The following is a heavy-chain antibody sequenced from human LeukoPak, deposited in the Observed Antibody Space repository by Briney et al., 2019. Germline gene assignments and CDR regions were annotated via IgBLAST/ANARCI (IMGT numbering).Heavy chain of an antibody. V-gene: IGHV1-18*01. CDR2: YNGNT. CDR3: ARDGEVVVPAAIKELDY. Sequence: YNGNTNYAQKLQGRVTMTTDTSTSTAYMELRSLRSDDTAVYYCARDGEVVVPAAIKELDYWGQGTLVTVSS. D-gene: IGHD2-2*02. J-gene: IGHJ4*02.